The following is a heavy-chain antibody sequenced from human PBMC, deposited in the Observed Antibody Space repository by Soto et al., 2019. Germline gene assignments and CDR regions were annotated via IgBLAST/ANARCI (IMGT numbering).Heavy chain of an antibody. J-gene: IGHJ6*03. D-gene: IGHD2-15*01. CDR1: GGSISSYY. V-gene: IGHV4-59*01. Sequence: PSEILSLTCTVSGGSISSYYWSWIRQPPGKGLEWIGYIYYSGSTNYNPSLKSRVTISVDTSKNQFSLKLSSVTAADTAVYYCARGPMPGSCSGGTCYYYYYMDVWGKGTTVTVSS. CDR2: IYYSGST. CDR3: ARGPMPGSCSGGTCYYYYYMDV.